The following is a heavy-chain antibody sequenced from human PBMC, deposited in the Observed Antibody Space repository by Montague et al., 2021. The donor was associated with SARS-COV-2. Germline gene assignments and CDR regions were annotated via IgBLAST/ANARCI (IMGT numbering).Heavy chain of an antibody. Sequence: SETLSLTCTVSGGSISSSSYYWGWIRQPPGKGLEWIGSIYYSGSTYYNPSLKSRVTISVDTSKNQSSLKLSSVTAADTAVYYCARQHAGYCSGGSCYWGAYFDYWGQGTLVTVSS. J-gene: IGHJ4*02. CDR2: IYYSGST. CDR3: ARQHAGYCSGGSCYWGAYFDY. D-gene: IGHD2-15*01. CDR1: GGSISSSSYY. V-gene: IGHV4-39*01.